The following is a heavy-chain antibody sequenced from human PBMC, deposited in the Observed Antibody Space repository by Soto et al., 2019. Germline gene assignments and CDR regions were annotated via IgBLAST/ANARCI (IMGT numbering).Heavy chain of an antibody. D-gene: IGHD6-19*01. CDR2: MSYDGTNK. CDR1: GXMFSAYA. J-gene: IGHJ4*01. Sequence: GSLRLSCTASGXMFSAYAIVGVRQAPGKGLQWVAAMSYDGTNKYYADSLKGRFTISRDNSKNPLFLQMSSLQADESAVYSCARDPSPYTSGWYGIDFWDLGTLGTVSS. CDR3: ARDPSPYTSGWYGIDF. V-gene: IGHV3-30-3*01.